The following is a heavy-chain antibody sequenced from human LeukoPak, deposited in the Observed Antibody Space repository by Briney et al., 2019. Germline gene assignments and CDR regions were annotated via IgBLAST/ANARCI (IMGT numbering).Heavy chain of an antibody. Sequence: PGRSLRLSCAASGFTFSSYAMHWVRQAPGKGLEWVAVISYDGSNKYYADSVKGRFTISRDNSKNTLYLQMNSLRAEDRAVYYCARDQIVTSWFDPWGQGTLVTVSS. CDR2: ISYDGSNK. CDR1: GFTFSSYA. D-gene: IGHD4-11*01. CDR3: ARDQIVTSWFDP. J-gene: IGHJ5*02. V-gene: IGHV3-30*04.